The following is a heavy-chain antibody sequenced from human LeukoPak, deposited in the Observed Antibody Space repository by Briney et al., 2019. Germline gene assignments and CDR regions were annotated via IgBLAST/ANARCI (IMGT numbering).Heavy chain of an antibody. CDR2: VHLDGRT. D-gene: IGHD3-3*01. V-gene: IGHV4-4*02. CDR3: AREGGFYRPLDY. Sequence: SETLSLTCGVSGGSVTSTNWWTWFRQPPGKGLEWIGEVHLDGRTNYNPSLKSRPTISVDLSENHISLKLTSVTAADTAVYYCAREGGFYRPLDYSGQGTLVTVSS. CDR1: GGSVTSTNW. J-gene: IGHJ4*02.